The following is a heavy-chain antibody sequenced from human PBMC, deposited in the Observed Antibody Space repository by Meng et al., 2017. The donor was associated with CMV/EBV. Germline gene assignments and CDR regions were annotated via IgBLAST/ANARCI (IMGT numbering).Heavy chain of an antibody. J-gene: IGHJ3*02. Sequence: SETLSHTCTVSGGSVSSGSYYWSWIRQPPGKGLEWIGYIYYSGSTNYNPSLKSRVTISVDTSKNQFSLKLSSVTAADTAVYYCARPYLFQAAGEFDAFDIWGQGTMVTVSS. CDR2: IYYSGST. V-gene: IGHV4-61*01. CDR1: GGSVSSGSYY. D-gene: IGHD3-10*01. CDR3: ARPYLFQAAGEFDAFDI.